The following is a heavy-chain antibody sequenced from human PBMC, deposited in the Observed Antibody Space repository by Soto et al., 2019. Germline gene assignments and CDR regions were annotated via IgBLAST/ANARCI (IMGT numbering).Heavy chain of an antibody. V-gene: IGHV1-18*01. Sequence: QVQLVQSGAEVKKPGASVKVSCKASGYTFTSYGISWVRQAPGQGLEWMGWISAYNGNTNYAQKLQGRVTMTTDTSTSTAYMELRSLRADDTAVYYCARDSLPYFMTMVRGVITHGWFDPWGQGTLVTVSS. CDR1: GYTFTSYG. D-gene: IGHD3-10*01. CDR2: ISAYNGNT. CDR3: ARDSLPYFMTMVRGVITHGWFDP. J-gene: IGHJ5*02.